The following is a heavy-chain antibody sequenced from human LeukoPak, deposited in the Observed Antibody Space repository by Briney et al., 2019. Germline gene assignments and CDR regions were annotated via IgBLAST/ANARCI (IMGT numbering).Heavy chain of an antibody. J-gene: IGHJ4*02. CDR1: GFTFDDYA. CDR2: ISWNSGSI. D-gene: IGHD6-6*01. V-gene: IGHV3-9*01. Sequence: GGSLRLSCAASGFTFDDYAMHWVRQAPGKGLEWVPGISWNSGSIGYADSVKGRFTISRDNAKNSLYLQMNSLRAEDTALYHCARGVRYSSSAMEFDYWGQGTLVTVSS. CDR3: ARGVRYSSSAMEFDY.